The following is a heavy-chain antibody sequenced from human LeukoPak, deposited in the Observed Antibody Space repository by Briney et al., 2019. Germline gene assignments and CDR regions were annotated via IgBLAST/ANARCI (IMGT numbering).Heavy chain of an antibody. Sequence: PSETLSLTCTVSGGSISSSSYYWGWIRQPPGKGLEWIGSIYYSGSTYYNPSLKSRVTISVDTSKNQFSLKLSSVTAADTAVYYCARTTQKGSGSYYSLFDYWGQGTLVTVSS. CDR2: IYYSGST. D-gene: IGHD3-10*01. CDR1: GGSISSSSYY. CDR3: ARTTQKGSGSYYSLFDY. V-gene: IGHV4-39*07. J-gene: IGHJ4*02.